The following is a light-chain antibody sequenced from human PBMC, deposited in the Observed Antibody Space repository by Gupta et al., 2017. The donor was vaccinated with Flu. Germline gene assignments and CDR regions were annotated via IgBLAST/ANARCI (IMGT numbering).Light chain of an antibody. CDR3: SSFTSTNSLA. CDR2: EVD. CDR1: SNDVGGYHY. Sequence: QSALTQPASVSGAPGQSITISCSGTSNDVGGYHYVSWYQQQSGKAPKLIIYEVDNRPSGISDRFSGSKSGNTASLTISGLRPEDEAVYHFSSFTSTNSLAFGGGTKLTVL. V-gene: IGLV2-14*01. J-gene: IGLJ2*01.